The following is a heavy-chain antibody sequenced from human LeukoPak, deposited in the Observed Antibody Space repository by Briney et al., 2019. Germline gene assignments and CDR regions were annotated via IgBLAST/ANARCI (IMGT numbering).Heavy chain of an antibody. J-gene: IGHJ4*02. V-gene: IGHV5-51*01. CDR1: GYSFTSYW. D-gene: IGHD3-22*01. CDR2: IYPGDSDT. Sequence: GESLKISCKGSGYSFTSYWISWARQMPGKGLEWMGIIYPGDSDTRYSPPFQGQVTISADKSISTAYLQWSSLKASDTAMYYCARLGRYYYDSSAYYYWGQGTLVTVSS. CDR3: ARLGRYYYDSSAYYY.